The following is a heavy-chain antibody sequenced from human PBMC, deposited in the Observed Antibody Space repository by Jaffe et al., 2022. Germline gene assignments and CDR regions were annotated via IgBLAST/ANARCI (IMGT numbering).Heavy chain of an antibody. CDR1: GFTFTSYA. Sequence: EVQLLESGGGLVQPGGSLRLSCAASGFTFTSYAMTWARQAPGKGLEWVSSISGSGGTTYYADSVKGRFTISRDNSKNTLYLEMNSLRAEDTAVYYCAKDSLEIVATVRYNWIDVWGQGTLVTVSS. CDR3: AKDSLEIVATVRYNWIDV. J-gene: IGHJ5*02. V-gene: IGHV3-23*01. CDR2: ISGSGGTT. D-gene: IGHD5-12*01.